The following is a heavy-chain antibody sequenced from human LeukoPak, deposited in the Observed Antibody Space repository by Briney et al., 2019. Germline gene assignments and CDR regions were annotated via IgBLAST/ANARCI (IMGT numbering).Heavy chain of an antibody. J-gene: IGHJ4*02. CDR1: GFTFSSYS. V-gene: IGHV3-48*04. Sequence: GGSLRLSCAASGFTFSSYSMNWVRQAPGKGLEWISDITSSGNTIYYADSVKGRFTISRDNAKNSLYLQMNSLRAEDTAVYYCAIRWGYFDYWGQGTLVTVSS. CDR3: AIRWGYFDY. CDR2: ITSSGNTI. D-gene: IGHD3-16*01.